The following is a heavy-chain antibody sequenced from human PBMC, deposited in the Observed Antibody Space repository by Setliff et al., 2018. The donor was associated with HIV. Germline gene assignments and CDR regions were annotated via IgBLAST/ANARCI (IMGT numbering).Heavy chain of an antibody. V-gene: IGHV4-34*01. D-gene: IGHD2-21*02. CDR2: INHSGST. J-gene: IGHJ4*02. CDR3: ARQGNIVMVTSFDY. CDR1: GGSFSGYY. Sequence: KPSETLSLTCAVYGGSFSGYYWSWIRQPPGKGLEWIGEINHSGSTNYNPSLKSRVTISVDTSKNQFSLRLNSVTAADTAVYYCARQGNIVMVTSFDYWGQGTLVTVSS.